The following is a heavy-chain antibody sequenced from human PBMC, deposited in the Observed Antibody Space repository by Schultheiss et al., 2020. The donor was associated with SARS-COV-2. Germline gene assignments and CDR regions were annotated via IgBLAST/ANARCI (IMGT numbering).Heavy chain of an antibody. CDR1: GYTFTGYY. CDR2: INPNSGGI. CDR3: ARGTIAVAGMVDY. V-gene: IGHV1-2*02. J-gene: IGHJ4*02. D-gene: IGHD6-19*01. Sequence: ASVKVSCKASGYTFTGYYMHWVRQAPGQGLEWMGWINPNSGGINYAQKFQGRVTMTRDTSISTAYMELSRLRSDDTAVYYCARGTIAVAGMVDYWGQGTLVTVSS.